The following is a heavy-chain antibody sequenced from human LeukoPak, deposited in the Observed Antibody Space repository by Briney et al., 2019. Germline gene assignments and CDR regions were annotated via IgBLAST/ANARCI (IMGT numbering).Heavy chain of an antibody. CDR1: GGSISSYY. CDR3: ARGARSSGSYYDC. J-gene: IGHJ4*02. V-gene: IGHV4-59*01. CDR2: IYYSGST. D-gene: IGHD1-26*01. Sequence: SETLSLTCTVSGGSISSYYWSWIRQPPGKGLEWIGYIYYSGSTNYNASLKTRVTMSVDTSKNQFSLKLSSVTAADTAVYYCARGARSSGSYYDCWGQGTLVTVSS.